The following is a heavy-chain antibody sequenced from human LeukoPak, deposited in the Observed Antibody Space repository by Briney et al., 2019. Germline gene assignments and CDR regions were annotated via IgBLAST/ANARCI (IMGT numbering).Heavy chain of an antibody. J-gene: IGHJ4*02. CDR1: GGTFSSYA. D-gene: IGHD2-21*02. CDR2: IIPIFGTA. CDR3: AREGVWCGGDCYTDY. V-gene: IGHV1-69*06. Sequence: ASVKVSCKASGGTFSSYAISWVRQAPGQGLEWMGGIIPIFGTANYAQKFQGRVTITADKSTSTAYMELSSLRSEDTAVYYCAREGVWCGGDCYTDYWGQGNLVTVSS.